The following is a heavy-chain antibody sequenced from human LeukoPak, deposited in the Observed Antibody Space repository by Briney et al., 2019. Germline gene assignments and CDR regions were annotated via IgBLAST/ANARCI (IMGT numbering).Heavy chain of an antibody. V-gene: IGHV4-4*07. CDR3: ARESTIFGEYYSDY. D-gene: IGHD3-3*01. Sequence: PSETLSLTCTVSGGSISSYYWSWIRQPAGKGLEWIGRIYTSGSTNYNPSLKSRVTMSVDTSKNQFSLKLSSVTAADTAVYYCARESTIFGEYYSDYWGQGTLVTVSS. J-gene: IGHJ4*02. CDR2: IYTSGST. CDR1: GGSISSYY.